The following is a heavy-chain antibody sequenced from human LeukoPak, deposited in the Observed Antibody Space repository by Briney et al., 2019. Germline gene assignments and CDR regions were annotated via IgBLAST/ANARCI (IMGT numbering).Heavy chain of an antibody. CDR1: GFTFSSYW. V-gene: IGHV3-7*01. CDR2: IKQDGSEK. D-gene: IGHD3-22*01. Sequence: GGSLRLSCAASGFTFSSYWMSWVRQAPGKGLEWVASIKQDGSEKYYVDSVKGRFTISRDNAKNSLYLQMNSLRAEDTAVYYCARTYYYDSSGYYHWGQGTLVTVSS. CDR3: ARTYYYDSSGYYH. J-gene: IGHJ5*02.